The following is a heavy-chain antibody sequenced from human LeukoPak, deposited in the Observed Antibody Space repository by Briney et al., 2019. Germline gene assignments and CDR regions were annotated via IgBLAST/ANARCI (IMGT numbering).Heavy chain of an antibody. J-gene: IGHJ4*02. CDR1: GFPITNYW. Sequence: GGSLRLSCVGSGFPITNYWMTWVRQAPGKGLEWVANIKQDGSETYYVDSLKSRFTISRDNARNSLFLQMNSLRAEDTAVYYYTRTSVAAAGAFWGQGTLVIVSS. D-gene: IGHD6-13*01. CDR2: IKQDGSET. CDR3: TRTSVAAAGAF. V-gene: IGHV3-7*01.